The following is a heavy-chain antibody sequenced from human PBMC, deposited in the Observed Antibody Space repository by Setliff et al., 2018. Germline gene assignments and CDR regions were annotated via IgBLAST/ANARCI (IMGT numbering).Heavy chain of an antibody. Sequence: GASVKVSCKASGYTFTSYGISWVRQAPGQGLEWMGWISAYNGNTNYAQKLQGRVTMTRDTSTSTVYMELSSLRSEDTAVYYCAREAAGGTGSWAVNAFDIWGQGTMVTVSS. D-gene: IGHD6-13*01. CDR1: GYTFTSYG. V-gene: IGHV1-18*01. J-gene: IGHJ3*02. CDR3: AREAAGGTGSWAVNAFDI. CDR2: ISAYNGNT.